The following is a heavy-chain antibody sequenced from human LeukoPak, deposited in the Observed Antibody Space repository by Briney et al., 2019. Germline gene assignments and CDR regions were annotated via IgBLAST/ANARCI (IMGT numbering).Heavy chain of an antibody. CDR3: AKGPDWDYDILTGYYDY. V-gene: IGHV3-30*18. J-gene: IGHJ4*02. Sequence: GGSLRLSCAASGFTFNNYGMHWVRQAPGKGLEWVAVISYDGRNKHYPDSVKGRFTISRDISTDTLWLQMDSLRTEDTAVYYCAKGPDWDYDILTGYYDYWGQGTLVTVSS. CDR1: GFTFNNYG. CDR2: ISYDGRNK. D-gene: IGHD3-9*01.